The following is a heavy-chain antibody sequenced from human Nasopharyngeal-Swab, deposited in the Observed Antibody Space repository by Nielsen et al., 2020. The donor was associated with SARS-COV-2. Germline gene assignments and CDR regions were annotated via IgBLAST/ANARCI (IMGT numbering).Heavy chain of an antibody. CDR3: VRPEGVATSFKYYFQYGMDV. CDR1: GYSFTSYW. D-gene: IGHD5-12*01. V-gene: IGHV5-51*01. Sequence: GESLKISCKGSGYSFTSYWIAWVRQMPGKGLEWMGIIYPRDSDTRYSPSFQGQVTISADKSNSTAYLQWSSLKASDTAMYYCVRPEGVATSFKYYFQYGMDVWGQGTMVTVPS. CDR2: IYPRDSDT. J-gene: IGHJ6*02.